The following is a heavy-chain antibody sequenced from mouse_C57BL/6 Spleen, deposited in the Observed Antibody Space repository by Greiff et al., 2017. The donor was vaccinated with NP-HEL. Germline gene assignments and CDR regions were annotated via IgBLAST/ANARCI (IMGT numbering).Heavy chain of an antibody. CDR1: GFTFSDYG. Sequence: EVKLMESGGGLVKPGGSLKLSCAASGFTFSDYGMHWVRQAPEKGLEWVAYISSGSSTIYYADTVKGRFTISRDNAKNTLFLQMTSLRSEDTAMYYCAMQAFDYYGSSYWYFGVWGTGTTVTVSS. J-gene: IGHJ1*03. CDR2: ISSGSSTI. CDR3: AMQAFDYYGSSYWYFGV. V-gene: IGHV5-17*01. D-gene: IGHD1-1*01.